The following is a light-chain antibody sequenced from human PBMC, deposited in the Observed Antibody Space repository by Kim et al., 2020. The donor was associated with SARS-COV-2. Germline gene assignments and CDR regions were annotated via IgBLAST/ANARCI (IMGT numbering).Light chain of an antibody. V-gene: IGKV3-15*01. CDR3: QQYNRWPPLT. Sequence: EIVMTQSPGTLSVSPGERVTLSCRASQSVSDNLAWYQQKPGQAPRLLIYGASGRATGVPDRFSGSGSGTEFTLTIRSLQSEDFAVYYCQQYNRWPPLTFGGGTKLEI. J-gene: IGKJ4*01. CDR2: GAS. CDR1: QSVSDN.